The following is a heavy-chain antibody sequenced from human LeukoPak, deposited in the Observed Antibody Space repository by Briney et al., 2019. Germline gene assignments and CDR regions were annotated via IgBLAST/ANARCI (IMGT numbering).Heavy chain of an antibody. CDR1: GGTFSSYA. V-gene: IGHV1-69*05. J-gene: IGHJ4*02. CDR3: ARGKGGSYYPFDY. CDR2: IIPIFGTA. D-gene: IGHD1-26*01. Sequence: GASVKVSCKASGGTFSSYAISWVRQAPGQGLEWMGGIIPIFGTANYAQKFQGRVTITTDESTSTAYMELSSLRSEDTAVYYCARGKGGSYYPFDYWGQGTLVTVSS.